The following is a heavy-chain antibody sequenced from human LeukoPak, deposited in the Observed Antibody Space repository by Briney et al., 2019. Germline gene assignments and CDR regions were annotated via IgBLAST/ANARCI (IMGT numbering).Heavy chain of an antibody. J-gene: IGHJ6*02. CDR2: ISAYNGNT. D-gene: IGHD6-13*01. CDR1: GYTFTSYG. Sequence: ASVKVSCKASGYTFTSYGISWVRQAPGQGLEWMGWISAYNGNTNYAQKLQGRVTMTTDTSTSTAYMELRSLRSDDTAVYYCARDGQQLVHYYYYGMDVWSQGTTVTVSS. V-gene: IGHV1-18*01. CDR3: ARDGQQLVHYYYYGMDV.